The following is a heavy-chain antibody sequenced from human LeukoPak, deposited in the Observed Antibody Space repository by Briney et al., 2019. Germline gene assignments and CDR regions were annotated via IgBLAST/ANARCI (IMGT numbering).Heavy chain of an antibody. CDR1: GYIFTSYW. Sequence: GESLKISCKGSGYIFTSYWISWVRQMPGKGLEGMGRIDPSDSYTNYSPSFQGHVTISADKSISTAYLQWSSLKASDTAMYYCARDPMVRGVIITKDYYYYYGMDVWGKGTTVTVSS. CDR3: ARDPMVRGVIITKDYYYYYGMDV. D-gene: IGHD3-10*01. V-gene: IGHV5-10-1*01. J-gene: IGHJ6*04. CDR2: IDPSDSYT.